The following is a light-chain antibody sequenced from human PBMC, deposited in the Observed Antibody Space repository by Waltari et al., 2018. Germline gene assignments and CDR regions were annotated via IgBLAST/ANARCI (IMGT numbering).Light chain of an antibody. CDR2: DVL. CDR1: SSAVGDYNY. CDR3: CSYAGSSTPVV. Sequence: QSALTQPASVSGSPGQSITISCTGTSSAVGDYNYVAWYQQHPGKAPKIILYDVLKRPSGVSNRFSGSKSGNTASLTISGLQAEDEADYYCCSYAGSSTPVVSGGGTKLTVL. J-gene: IGLJ2*01. V-gene: IGLV2-23*02.